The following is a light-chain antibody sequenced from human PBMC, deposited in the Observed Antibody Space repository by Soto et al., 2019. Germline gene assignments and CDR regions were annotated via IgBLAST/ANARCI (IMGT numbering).Light chain of an antibody. V-gene: IGKV1-17*01. CDR1: QGFRND. CDR3: QQYNSYWT. Sequence: IQMTQSPSSVSASVGDRVTITCRASQGFRNDLGWYQQKPGKAPKLLIYAASSLQSGVPSRFSGSGSGTEFTLTISSLQPDDFATYYCQQYNSYWTFGQGTKVDIK. J-gene: IGKJ1*01. CDR2: AAS.